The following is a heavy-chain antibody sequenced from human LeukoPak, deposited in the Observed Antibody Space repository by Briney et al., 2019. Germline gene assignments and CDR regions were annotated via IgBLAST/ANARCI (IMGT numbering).Heavy chain of an antibody. V-gene: IGHV4-34*01. CDR1: GGSFSGYY. CDR2: INHSGST. D-gene: IGHD5-18*01. J-gene: IGHJ4*02. CDR3: AREEGAGGYSYGYGY. Sequence: SETLSLTCAVYGGSFSGYYWSWIRQPPGKGLEWIGEINHSGSTNYNPSLKSRVTISVDTSKNQFSLKLSSVTAADTAVYYCAREEGAGGYSYGYGYWGQGTLVTVSS.